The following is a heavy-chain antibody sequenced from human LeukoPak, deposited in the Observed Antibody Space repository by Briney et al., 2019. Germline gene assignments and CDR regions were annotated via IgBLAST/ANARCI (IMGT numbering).Heavy chain of an antibody. CDR2: ISSSGSTI. J-gene: IGHJ6*02. CDR3: ARAMDTDYYYGMDV. Sequence: PGGSLRLSCAASGFTFSSYEMNWVRQAPGKGLEWVSYISSSGSTIYYADSVKGRFTIYRDNAKNSLYLQMNSLRAEDTAVYYCARAMDTDYYYGMDVWGQGTTVTVSS. CDR1: GFTFSSYE. D-gene: IGHD5-18*01. V-gene: IGHV3-48*03.